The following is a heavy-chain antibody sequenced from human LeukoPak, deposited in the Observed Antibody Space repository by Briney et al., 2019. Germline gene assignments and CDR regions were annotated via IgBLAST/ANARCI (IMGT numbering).Heavy chain of an antibody. CDR3: AIDTVYYDPPTY. CDR2: CDPENGKT. D-gene: IGHD3-16*01. CDR1: GSIFTELS. Sequence: ASVKVSCKGSGSIFTELSMHWGRQSPGTGLEWMGGCDPENGKTVYAQNFQGRVTMTKDTSTDTAYMELTSLTSDDTAIYYCAIDTVYYDPPTYWGQGTLVTVSS. J-gene: IGHJ4*01. V-gene: IGHV1-24*01.